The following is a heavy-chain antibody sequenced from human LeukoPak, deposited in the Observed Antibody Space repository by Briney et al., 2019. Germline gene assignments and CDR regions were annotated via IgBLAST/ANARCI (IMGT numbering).Heavy chain of an antibody. Sequence: PSETLSLTCTVSGDSIRSSYWSWIRQPPGETLEWVGYIYYSGSANYNPSLKDRVSMSVDTSKNQLSLRLSSVTAADTAVYYCARERGGQRTGQFDQWGQGSLVTVSS. CDR3: ARERGGQRTGQFDQ. CDR2: IYYSGSA. CDR1: GDSIRSSY. D-gene: IGHD1-1*01. V-gene: IGHV4-59*01. J-gene: IGHJ4*02.